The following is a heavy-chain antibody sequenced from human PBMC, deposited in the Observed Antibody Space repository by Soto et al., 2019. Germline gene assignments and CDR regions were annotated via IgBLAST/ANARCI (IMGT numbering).Heavy chain of an antibody. CDR1: GYTFTSYY. D-gene: IGHD6-6*01. CDR3: ARSSIAALDAFDI. Sequence: ASVKVSCKASGYTFTSYYMHWVRQAPGQGLEWMGIINPSGGSTSYAQKFQGIVTMTRDTSTSTVYMELSSLRSADTAVCYCARSSIAALDAFDIWGQGTMVTVSS. J-gene: IGHJ3*02. CDR2: INPSGGST. V-gene: IGHV1-46*01.